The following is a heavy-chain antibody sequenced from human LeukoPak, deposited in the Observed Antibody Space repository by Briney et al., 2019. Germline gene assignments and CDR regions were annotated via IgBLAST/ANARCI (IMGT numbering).Heavy chain of an antibody. CDR3: ARASFNVVFGNWFGP. V-gene: IGHV4-39*01. CDR1: SGSIGSSSNY. D-gene: IGHD2-8*01. Sequence: SETLSLTCTVSSGSIGSSSNYWGGGRQGPGRGGEWIGNVYYSGSTFYNPSLKSRVTISVDTSKNQFSLKLRSVTAAHTAIYYCARASFNVVFGNWFGPWGQGTLVTVSS. CDR2: VYYSGST. J-gene: IGHJ5*02.